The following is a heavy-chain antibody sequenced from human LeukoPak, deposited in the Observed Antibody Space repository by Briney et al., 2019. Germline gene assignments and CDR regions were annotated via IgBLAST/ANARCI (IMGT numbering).Heavy chain of an antibody. J-gene: IGHJ4*02. CDR3: ARGDQNFDY. CDR2: IYYRSKWSN. Sequence: TSQTLSLTCAISGDIVSSKSVWNWIRQSPSRGLEWLGRIYYRSKWSNNYAVSVKSRITINPDTSKNQFSLQLSSVTAEDTAVYYCARGDQNFDYWGQGTLVTVSS. D-gene: IGHD5-24*01. V-gene: IGHV6-1*01. CDR1: GDIVSSKSV.